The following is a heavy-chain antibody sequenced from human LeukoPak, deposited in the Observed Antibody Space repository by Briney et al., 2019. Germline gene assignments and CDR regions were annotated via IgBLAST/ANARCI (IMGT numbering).Heavy chain of an antibody. CDR2: IYYSGTT. D-gene: IGHD4/OR15-4a*01. Sequence: SETLSLTCTVSGGSISHYYWSWIRQPPGKGLEWIGYIYYSGTTNYNPSLKSRVTISVGTSKNQFSLKLNSVTAADTAVYYCARDDPRTKVPEGMDVWGQGTTVTVSS. J-gene: IGHJ6*02. V-gene: IGHV4-59*12. CDR1: GGSISHYY. CDR3: ARDDPRTKVPEGMDV.